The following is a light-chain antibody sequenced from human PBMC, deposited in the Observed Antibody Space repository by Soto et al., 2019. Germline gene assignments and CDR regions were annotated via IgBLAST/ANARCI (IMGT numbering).Light chain of an antibody. V-gene: IGLV1-47*01. J-gene: IGLJ1*01. CDR1: STNIGSNY. CDR3: AAWDDSLSVYV. CDR2: RNN. Sequence: SVLTQPPSASGTTGKRVTIPCSGRSTNIGSNYVYWYQQLPGTAPKLLIYRNNQRPSGVPDRFSGSKSGTSASLAISGLRSEEGADYYCAAWDDSLSVYVVRTGTKLPV.